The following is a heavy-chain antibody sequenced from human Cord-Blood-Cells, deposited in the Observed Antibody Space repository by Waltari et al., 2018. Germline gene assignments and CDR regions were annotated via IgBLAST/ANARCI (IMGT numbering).Heavy chain of an antibody. V-gene: IGHV4-59*01. CDR2: IYYSGST. CDR3: ARSVVPAAKIDY. CDR1: GCSIISYY. J-gene: IGHJ4*02. Sequence: QVQLQESGPGLVKPSETLSLTCTVSGCSIISYYWSWIRQPPGKGLECIGYIYYSGSTNCKPSRKSRVTISLDTTKNQFSLKLSSVTAADTAVYYCARSVVPAAKIDYWGQGTLVTVSS. D-gene: IGHD2-2*01.